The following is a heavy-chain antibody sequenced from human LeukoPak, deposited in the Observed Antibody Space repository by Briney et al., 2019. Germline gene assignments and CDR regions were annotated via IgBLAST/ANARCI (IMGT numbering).Heavy chain of an antibody. CDR2: ISSTSGST. D-gene: IGHD4-11*01. CDR3: ATTVTGTRNFDY. V-gene: IGHV3-23*01. Sequence: GGSLRLSCAASGFTFSSYAMTWVRQAPGKGLEWVSTISSTSGSTYYTDSVKGRFTISRDNSKNMLYLQMNSLRADDTAAYYCATTVTGTRNFDYWGQGTLVTVSS. CDR1: GFTFSSYA. J-gene: IGHJ4*02.